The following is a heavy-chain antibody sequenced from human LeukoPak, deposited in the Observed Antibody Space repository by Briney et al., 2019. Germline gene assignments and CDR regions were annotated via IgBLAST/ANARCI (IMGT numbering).Heavy chain of an antibody. CDR1: GYTFTSYY. CDR3: ARVTHDYSNSPVRFDP. V-gene: IGHV1-46*01. Sequence: GASVKVSCTASGYTFTSYYMHWGRQAPGHRLEWMGIINPSGGSTSYAQKFQGRVTMTRDMSTSTVYMELSSLRSEDTAVYCCARVTHDYSNSPVRFDPWGQGTLVTVSS. CDR2: INPSGGST. D-gene: IGHD4-11*01. J-gene: IGHJ5*02.